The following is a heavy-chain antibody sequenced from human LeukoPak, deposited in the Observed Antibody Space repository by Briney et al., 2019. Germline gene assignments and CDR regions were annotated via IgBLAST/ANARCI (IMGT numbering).Heavy chain of an antibody. CDR3: ATRGMIDFDY. D-gene: IGHD3-22*01. J-gene: IGHJ4*01. CDR2: IYHSGST. V-gene: IGHV4-38-2*02. CDR1: GYSISSGYY. Sequence: SETLSLTCTVSGYSISSGYYWGWIRQPPGKGLEWIGSIYHSGSTYYNPSLKSRVTISVDTSKNQFSLKLSSVTAADTAVYYCATRGMIDFDYWGQEPWSPSPQ.